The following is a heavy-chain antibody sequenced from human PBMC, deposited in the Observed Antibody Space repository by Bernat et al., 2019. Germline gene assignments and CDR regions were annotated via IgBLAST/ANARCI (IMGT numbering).Heavy chain of an antibody. CDR3: ARDMGGYYGSGSYAPNYYYYYGMDV. Sequence: EVQLVESGGGLVQPGGSLRLSCAASGFTVSSNYMSWVRQAPGKGLEWVSVIYSGGSTYYADSVKGRFTISRDNSKNTLYLQMNSLRAEDTAVYYCARDMGGYYGSGSYAPNYYYYYGMDVWGQGTTVTVSS. D-gene: IGHD3-10*01. CDR1: GFTVSSNY. J-gene: IGHJ6*02. V-gene: IGHV3-66*01. CDR2: IYSGGST.